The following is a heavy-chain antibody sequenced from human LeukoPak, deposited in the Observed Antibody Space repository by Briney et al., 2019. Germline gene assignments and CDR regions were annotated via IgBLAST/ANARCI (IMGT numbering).Heavy chain of an antibody. CDR3: ARVRIAARGIDY. V-gene: IGHV1-2*02. Sequence: ASVKVSCKASGYTFTGYYMHWVRQAPGQGLGWMGWINPNSGGTNYAQKFQGRVTMTRDTSISTAYMELSRLRSDDTAVYYCARVRIAARGIDYWGQGTLVTVSS. D-gene: IGHD6-6*01. J-gene: IGHJ4*02. CDR2: INPNSGGT. CDR1: GYTFTGYY.